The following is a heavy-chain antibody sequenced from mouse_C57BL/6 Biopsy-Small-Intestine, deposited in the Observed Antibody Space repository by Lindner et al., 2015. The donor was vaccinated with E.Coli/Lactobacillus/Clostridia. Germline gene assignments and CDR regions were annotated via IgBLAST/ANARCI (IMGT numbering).Heavy chain of an antibody. CDR1: GYSFTDYN. CDR2: INPNNGGT. V-gene: IGHV1-18*01. D-gene: IGHD2-5*01. J-gene: IGHJ3*01. Sequence: VQLQESGPELVKPGASVKISCKASGYSFTDYNMNWVKQSHGKSLEWIGDINPNNGGTIYNQKFKDKATLTVDKSSSTAYMELRSLTSEDTAVYYCARAYYSNYAPWFAYWGQGTLVTVSA. CDR3: ARAYYSNYAPWFAY.